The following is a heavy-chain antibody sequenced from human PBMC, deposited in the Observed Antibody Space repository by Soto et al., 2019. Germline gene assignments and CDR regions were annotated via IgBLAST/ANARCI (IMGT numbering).Heavy chain of an antibody. D-gene: IGHD3-3*01. J-gene: IGHJ6*02. CDR2: MNPNSGNT. CDR1: GYTFTSYD. Sequence: ASVKVSCKASGYTFTSYDINWVRQATGQGLEWMGWMNPNSGNTGYAQKFQGRVTMTRNTSISTAYMELSSLRSEDTAVYYCARGHSITIFGVVIIEGMDVWGQGTTVTVSS. V-gene: IGHV1-8*01. CDR3: ARGHSITIFGVVIIEGMDV.